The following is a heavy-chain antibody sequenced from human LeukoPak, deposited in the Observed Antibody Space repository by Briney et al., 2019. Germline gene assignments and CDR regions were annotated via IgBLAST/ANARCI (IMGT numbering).Heavy chain of an antibody. V-gene: IGHV3-23*01. CDR1: GFTFSMYA. Sequence: SGGSLRLSCAASGFTFSMYAMNWVRQAPGKGLEWVSAISGSGGSTYYADSVKGRFTISRDNSKNTLYLQMNSLRAEDTAVYYCAKGGRLGIASDYFDYWGQGTLVTVSS. CDR3: AKGGRLGIASDYFDY. D-gene: IGHD7-27*01. CDR2: ISGSGGST. J-gene: IGHJ4*02.